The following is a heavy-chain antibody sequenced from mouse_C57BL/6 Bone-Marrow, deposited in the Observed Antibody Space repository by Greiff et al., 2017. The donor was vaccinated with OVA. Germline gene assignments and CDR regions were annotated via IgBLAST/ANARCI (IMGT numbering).Heavy chain of an antibody. CDR3: ARHEMDY. Sequence: EVKLMESEGGLVQPGSSMKLSCTASGFTFSDYYMAWVRQVPEKGLEWVANINYDGSSTYYLDSLKSRFIISRDNAKNTLYLQMSRLKSEDTAMYYCARHEMDYWGQGTSVTVSS. CDR2: INYDGSST. V-gene: IGHV5-16*02. J-gene: IGHJ4*01. CDR1: GFTFSDYY.